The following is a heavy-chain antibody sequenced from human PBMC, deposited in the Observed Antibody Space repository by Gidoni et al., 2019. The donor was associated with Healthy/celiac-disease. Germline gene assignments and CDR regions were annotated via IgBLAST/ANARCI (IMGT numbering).Heavy chain of an antibody. V-gene: IGHV3-30*18. CDR2: ISYDGSNK. Sequence: QVQLVESGGGVVQPGRGMRLSRAASGFTFSSSGMHWVRQAPGKGLEWVSFISYDGSNKYYADSVTGRFTISRDNSQNPLYLQMNRLRAEDTSVYYCAKNNDTGSFDICGPGTMVTVSS. D-gene: IGHD1-1*01. CDR3: AKNNDTGSFDI. J-gene: IGHJ3*02. CDR1: GFTFSSSG.